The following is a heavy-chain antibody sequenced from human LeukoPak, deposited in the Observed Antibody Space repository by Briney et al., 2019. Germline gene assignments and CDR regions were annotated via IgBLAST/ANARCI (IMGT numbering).Heavy chain of an antibody. J-gene: IGHJ4*02. CDR3: ARRIGYCSGGTCSLFDY. CDR1: GYSITSGYN. CDR2: IYYSGST. D-gene: IGHD2-15*01. Sequence: PSETLSLTCTVSGYSITSGYNWAWIRQPPGKVLEWIGSIYYSGSTYYNPSLKSRVTISVDTSKNQFSLKLSSVTAADTAVYYCARRIGYCSGGTCSLFDYWGQGTLVTVSS. V-gene: IGHV4-38-2*02.